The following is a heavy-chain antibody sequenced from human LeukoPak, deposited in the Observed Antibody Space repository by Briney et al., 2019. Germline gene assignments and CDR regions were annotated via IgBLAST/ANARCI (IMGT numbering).Heavy chain of an antibody. V-gene: IGHV4-31*03. Sequence: PSETLSLTCTVSGGSISSGGYYWSWIRQHPGKGLEWIGYIYYSGSTYYNPSLKSRVTISVDTSKNQFSLKLSSVTAADTAVYYCARDMDCSSTSCYSSDAFDIWGQGTMVTVSS. CDR2: IYYSGST. D-gene: IGHD2-2*01. J-gene: IGHJ3*02. CDR3: ARDMDCSSTSCYSSDAFDI. CDR1: GGSISSGGYY.